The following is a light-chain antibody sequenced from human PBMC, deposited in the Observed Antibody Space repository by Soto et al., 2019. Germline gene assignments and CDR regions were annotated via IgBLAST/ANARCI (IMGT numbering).Light chain of an antibody. CDR2: SAS. J-gene: IGKJ1*01. V-gene: IGKV1-39*01. CDR3: QQTYSSPQT. CDR1: QTISRY. Sequence: DIQMTQSPSSLSASVGDRVTITCRASQTISRYLNWYQQRPGKAPNLLIYSASSLQSGVPSRFRGSGSGTEFSLTISSLQPEDFASYYCQQTYSSPQTFGQGTGVQLK.